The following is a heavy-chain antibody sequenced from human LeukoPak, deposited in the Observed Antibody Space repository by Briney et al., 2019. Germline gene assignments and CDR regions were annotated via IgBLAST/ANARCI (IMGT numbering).Heavy chain of an antibody. CDR2: LSYDGTIK. CDR1: EFTFS. Sequence: GGSLRLSCAASEFTFSMHWVRQAPGKGLEWVAVLSYDGTIKYYADSVKGRFTISRDNSKNTLYLQMNGLRAEDTAVYYCAKGGPYCGGDCYGVFDYWGQGTLVTVSS. CDR3: AKGGPYCGGDCYGVFDY. J-gene: IGHJ4*02. V-gene: IGHV3-30-3*01. D-gene: IGHD2-21*02.